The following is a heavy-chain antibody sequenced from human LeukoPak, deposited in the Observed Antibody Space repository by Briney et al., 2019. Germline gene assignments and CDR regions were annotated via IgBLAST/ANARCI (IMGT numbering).Heavy chain of an antibody. CDR1: GFTFNSYA. CDR3: ARGYCSSTSCYNDY. V-gene: IGHV3-30*04. CDR2: ISYDGSNK. Sequence: GGSLRLSCVASGFTFNSYAMNWVRQAPGKGLEWVAAISYDGSNKFYADSVKGRFTISRDNSKNSLDLQMNSLRAEDTAVYYCARGYCSSTSCYNDYWGQGTLVTVSS. D-gene: IGHD2-2*02. J-gene: IGHJ4*02.